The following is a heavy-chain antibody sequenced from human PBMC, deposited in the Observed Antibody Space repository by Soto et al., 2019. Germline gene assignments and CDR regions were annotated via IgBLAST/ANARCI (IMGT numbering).Heavy chain of an antibody. D-gene: IGHD5-12*01. J-gene: IGHJ3*02. Sequence: PGGSLRLSCAASGSCLTAFVMQWVRQAPGKGLEWVAVIAHEGSYKNYRDAGKGRFTISRDTSKNAAYLEMNSLSPEETAVYYCAKGLLDIVATTLPRDTFNIWGQGTMVTVSS. V-gene: IGHV3-30*18. CDR2: IAHEGSYK. CDR3: AKGLLDIVATTLPRDTFNI. CDR1: GSCLTAFV.